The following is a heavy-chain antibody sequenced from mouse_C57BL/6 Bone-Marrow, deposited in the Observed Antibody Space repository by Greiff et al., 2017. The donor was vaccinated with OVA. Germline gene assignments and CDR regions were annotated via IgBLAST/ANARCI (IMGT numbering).Heavy chain of an antibody. D-gene: IGHD1-1*01. Sequence: VQLKQSVAELVRPGASVKLSCTASGFNIKDDYMHWVKQRPEQGLEWIGWIDPENGDTEYASKFRGKATITADTSSNTAYLQLSSLTSEDTAVYYCTTRGYYGSSYYFDYWGQGTTLTVSS. CDR1: GFNIKDDY. CDR2: IDPENGDT. CDR3: TTRGYYGSSYYFDY. V-gene: IGHV14-4*01. J-gene: IGHJ2*01.